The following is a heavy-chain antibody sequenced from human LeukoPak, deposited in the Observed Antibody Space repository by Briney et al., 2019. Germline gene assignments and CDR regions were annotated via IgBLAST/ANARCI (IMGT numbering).Heavy chain of an antibody. D-gene: IGHD3-22*01. CDR2: ISAYNGNT. Sequence: ASVKVSCKASGYTFTSYGISWVRQASGQGLECMGWISAYNGNTNYAQKLQGRVTMTTDTSTSTAYMELRSLRSDDTAVYYCARVSYYDSSGYYPNYYYYYGMDVWGQGTTVTVSS. CDR1: GYTFTSYG. CDR3: ARVSYYDSSGYYPNYYYYYGMDV. J-gene: IGHJ6*02. V-gene: IGHV1-18*01.